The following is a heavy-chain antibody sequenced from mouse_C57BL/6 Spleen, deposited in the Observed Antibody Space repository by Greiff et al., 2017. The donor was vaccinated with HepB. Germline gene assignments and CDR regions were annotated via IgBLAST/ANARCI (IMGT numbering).Heavy chain of an antibody. Sequence: VQLQQSGPELVKPGASVKIPCKASGYTFTDYNMDWVKQSHGKSLEWIGDINPNNGGTIYNQKFKGKATLTVDKSSSTAYMELRSLTSEDTAVYYCARLYDSYYYAMDYWGQGTSVTVSS. CDR2: INPNNGGT. CDR3: ARLYDSYYYAMDY. CDR1: GYTFTDYN. D-gene: IGHD2-4*01. V-gene: IGHV1-18*01. J-gene: IGHJ4*01.